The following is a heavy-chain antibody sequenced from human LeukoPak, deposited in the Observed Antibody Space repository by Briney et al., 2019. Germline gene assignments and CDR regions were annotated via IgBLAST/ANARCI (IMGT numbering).Heavy chain of an antibody. CDR2: ISYDGSNK. V-gene: IGHV3-30*18. J-gene: IGHJ4*02. CDR3: AKYGPQDSGSSHFDY. D-gene: IGHD1-26*01. CDR1: GFTFSSYG. Sequence: PGGSLRLSCAAPGFTFSSYGMHWVRQAPGKGLEWVAVISYDGSNKYYADSVKGRFTISRDNSKNTLYLQMNSLRAEDTAVYYCAKYGPQDSGSSHFDYWGQGALVTVSS.